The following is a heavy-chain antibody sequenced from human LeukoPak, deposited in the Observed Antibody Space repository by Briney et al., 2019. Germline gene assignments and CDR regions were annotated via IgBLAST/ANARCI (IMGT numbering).Heavy chain of an antibody. J-gene: IGHJ4*02. V-gene: IGHV4-30-2*01. CDR1: GGSISSGGYS. D-gene: IGHD6-19*01. CDR3: ARSRTWYSSGRGPFDY. Sequence: SQTLSLTCAVSGGSISSGGYSWSWIRQPPGKGLEWIGYIYHSGSTYYNPSLKSRVTISVDRSKNQFSLKLSSVTAADTAVYYCARSRTWYSSGRGPFDYWGRGTLVTVSS. CDR2: IYHSGST.